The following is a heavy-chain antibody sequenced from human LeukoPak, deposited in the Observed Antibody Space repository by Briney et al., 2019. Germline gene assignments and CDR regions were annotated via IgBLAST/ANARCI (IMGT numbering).Heavy chain of an antibody. Sequence: GGSLRLSCAASGFTVSSNYMSWVRQAPGKGLEWVSVIYNAGDTYYADSVKGRFTISRDNSKNTLYLQMNSLRAEDTAVYYCAKDSYGPATTGTGYMDVWGKGTTVTVTS. D-gene: IGHD1-26*01. CDR1: GFTVSSNY. V-gene: IGHV3-66*02. CDR2: IYNAGDT. J-gene: IGHJ6*03. CDR3: AKDSYGPATTGTGYMDV.